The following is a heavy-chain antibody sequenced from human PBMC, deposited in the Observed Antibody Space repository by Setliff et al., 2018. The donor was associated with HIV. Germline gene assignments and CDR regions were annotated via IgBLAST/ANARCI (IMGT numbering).Heavy chain of an antibody. CDR2: INPSAHNT. CDR3: AGGDVLRPGPIAVAGRNCFDP. V-gene: IGHV1-46*01. CDR1: GYTISSYY. Sequence: ASVKVSCKASGYTISSYYIHWVRQAPGQALEWMGIINPSAHNTDYAQRFRGRVTMTRDTSTTTFYMELASLRSEDTAVYFCAGGDVLRPGPIAVAGRNCFDPWGQGTLVTVSS. D-gene: IGHD6-19*01. J-gene: IGHJ5*02.